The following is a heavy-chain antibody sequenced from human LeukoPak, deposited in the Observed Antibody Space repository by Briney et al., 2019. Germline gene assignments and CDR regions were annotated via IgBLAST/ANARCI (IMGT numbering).Heavy chain of an antibody. J-gene: IGHJ3*02. D-gene: IGHD3-9*01. CDR2: MNPNSGNT. Sequence: ASVTVSCKASGYTFTSYDINWVRQATGQGLEWMGWMNPNSGNTGYAQKFQGRVTMTRNTSISTAYMELSSLRSEDTAVYYCARSVLRYFRNAFDIWGQGTMVTVSS. CDR3: ARSVLRYFRNAFDI. CDR1: GYTFTSYD. V-gene: IGHV1-8*01.